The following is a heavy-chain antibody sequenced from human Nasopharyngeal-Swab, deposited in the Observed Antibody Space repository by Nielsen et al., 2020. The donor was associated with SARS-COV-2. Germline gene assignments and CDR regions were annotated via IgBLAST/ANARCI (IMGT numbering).Heavy chain of an antibody. V-gene: IGHV1-69*13. D-gene: IGHD2-2*01. CDR1: GGTFSSYA. CDR3: ARGRVGVTYYYYYYTDV. Sequence: SVKVSCKASGGTFSSYAISWVRQAPGQGLEWMGGIIPIFGTANYAQKFQGRVTITADESTSTAYMELSSLRSEDTAVYYCARGRVGVTYYYYYYTDVWGKGTTVTVSS. CDR2: IIPIFGTA. J-gene: IGHJ6*03.